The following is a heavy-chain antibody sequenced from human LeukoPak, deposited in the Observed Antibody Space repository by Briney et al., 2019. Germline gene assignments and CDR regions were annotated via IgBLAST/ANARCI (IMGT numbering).Heavy chain of an antibody. D-gene: IGHD4-17*01. CDR3: AKEYGGYYYYFDY. Sequence: GGSLRLSCAASGFTFSSYGMHWVRQAPGKGLEWVSGISGSGGNTYYADSVKGRFTISRDNSKNTLYLQMNSLRAEDTAVYYCAKEYGGYYYYFDYWGQGTLVTVSS. J-gene: IGHJ4*02. CDR2: ISGSGGNT. V-gene: IGHV3-23*01. CDR1: GFTFSSYG.